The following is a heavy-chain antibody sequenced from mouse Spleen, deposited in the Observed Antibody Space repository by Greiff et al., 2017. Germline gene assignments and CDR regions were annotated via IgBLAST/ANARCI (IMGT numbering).Heavy chain of an antibody. V-gene: IGHV5-6-5*01. J-gene: IGHJ4*01. CDR1: GFTFSSYA. CDR2: ISSGGST. Sequence: EVMLVESGGGLVKPGGSLKLSCAASGFTFSSYAMSWVRQTPEKRLEWVASISSGGSTYYPDSVKGRFTISRDNARNILYLQMSSLRSEDTAMYYCARGTLYYYAMDYWGQGTSVTVSS. CDR3: ARGTLYYYAMDY.